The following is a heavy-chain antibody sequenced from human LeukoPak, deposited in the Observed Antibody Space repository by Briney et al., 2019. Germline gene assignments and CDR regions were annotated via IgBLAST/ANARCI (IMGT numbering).Heavy chain of an antibody. CDR2: IWYDGSHK. J-gene: IGHJ4*02. V-gene: IGHV3-33*01. D-gene: IGHD2-21*02. CDR1: GFTFSSYG. CDR3: ARDLGGCGDRFCSYYFDH. Sequence: GGSLRLSCGASGFTFSSYGMNWLRQAPGKGLEWVAVIWYDGSHKYYADSAKGRFTISRDNSKNTVSLQMDSLRVEDTALYYCARDLGGCGDRFCSYYFDHWGQGIQVTASS.